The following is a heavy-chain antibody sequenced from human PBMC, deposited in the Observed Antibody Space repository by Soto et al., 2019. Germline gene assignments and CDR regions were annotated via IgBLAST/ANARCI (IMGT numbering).Heavy chain of an antibody. D-gene: IGHD6-6*01. CDR2: INAGNGNT. CDR1: GYTFTSYA. CDR3: AREESSSSLFGYFDS. J-gene: IGHJ4*02. V-gene: IGHV1-3*01. Sequence: GASVKVSCKASGYTFTSYAMHWVRQAPGQRLEWMGWINAGNGNTKYSQKFQGRVTITRDTSASTAYMELSSLRSEDTAVYYCAREESSSSLFGYFDSWGPGTLVTVSS.